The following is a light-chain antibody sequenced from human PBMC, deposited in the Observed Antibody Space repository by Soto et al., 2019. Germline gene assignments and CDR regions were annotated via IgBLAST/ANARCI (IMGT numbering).Light chain of an antibody. J-gene: IGKJ5*01. CDR2: DTS. Sequence: EIVLTKYPTTLSLSPGERATLSCRASQSVSSYLAWYQQRPGQAPRLLIFDTSNRATDIPARFSGSGSGTDFTLTISGLEPEDFAVYYCQPRTNRPPITFGQGTRLEIK. V-gene: IGKV3-11*01. CDR3: QPRTNRPPIT. CDR1: QSVSSY.